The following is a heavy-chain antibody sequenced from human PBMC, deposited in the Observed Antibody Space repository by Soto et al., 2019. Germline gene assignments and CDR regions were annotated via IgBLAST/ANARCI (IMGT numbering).Heavy chain of an antibody. CDR1: GGTFRNYG. Sequence: AASVKVSCKASGGTFRNYGIGWVRQAPGQGLEWMGGIIPVFGTTNYAQKFQGRVTITADESTSTAYIEVSSLRSEDTAMFHCGRYCSGGSCHTLDYYGMDVWGQGTTVTVSS. CDR2: IIPVFGTT. J-gene: IGHJ6*02. D-gene: IGHD2-15*01. V-gene: IGHV1-69*13. CDR3: GRYCSGGSCHTLDYYGMDV.